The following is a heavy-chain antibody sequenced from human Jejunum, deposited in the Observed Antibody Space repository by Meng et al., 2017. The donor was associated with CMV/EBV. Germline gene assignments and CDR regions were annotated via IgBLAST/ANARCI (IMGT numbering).Heavy chain of an antibody. D-gene: IGHD1-26*01. Sequence: SGFIFSGHYMTWIRQAPGKGLEWLGTIYPGDSDATYSPSVRGHVTFSADKSINTAYLQWDSLTASDTALYFCARPSSTKGLDYWGQGTLVTVSS. CDR2: IYPGDSDA. CDR1: GFIFSGHY. CDR3: ARPSSTKGLDY. V-gene: IGHV5-51*01. J-gene: IGHJ4*02.